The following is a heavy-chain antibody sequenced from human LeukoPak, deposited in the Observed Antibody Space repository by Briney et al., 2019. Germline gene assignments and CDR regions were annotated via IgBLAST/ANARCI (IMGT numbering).Heavy chain of an antibody. CDR2: IQRDGSEK. CDR3: TRDADFFDSTSYYAVLDV. D-gene: IGHD3-22*01. CDR1: GFTLSNYW. J-gene: IGHJ3*01. V-gene: IGHV3-7*01. Sequence: GGSLRLSCAASGFTLSNYWMTWIRQAPGKGLEWVANIQRDGSEKNYVDSVKGRFTTSRDNAKNSLYLQMNSLRGDDTAVYYCTRDADFFDSTSYYAVLDVWGQGTMVTVSS.